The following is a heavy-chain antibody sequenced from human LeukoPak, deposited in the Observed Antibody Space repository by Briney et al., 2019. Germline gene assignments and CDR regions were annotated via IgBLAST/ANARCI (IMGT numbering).Heavy chain of an antibody. Sequence: SETLSLTCTVSGGSISSSSYYWGWIRQPPGKGLEWIGSIYYSGSTYYNPSLKSRVTISVDTSKNQFSLKLSSVTAADTAVYYCARGAGNHDYWGQGTLVTVSS. CDR2: IYYSGST. D-gene: IGHD4-23*01. CDR1: GGSISSSSYY. CDR3: ARGAGNHDY. J-gene: IGHJ4*02. V-gene: IGHV4-39*01.